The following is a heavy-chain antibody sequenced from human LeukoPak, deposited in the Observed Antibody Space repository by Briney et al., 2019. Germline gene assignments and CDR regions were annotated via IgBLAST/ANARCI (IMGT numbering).Heavy chain of an antibody. V-gene: IGHV3-7*01. CDR2: IKEDGSEK. D-gene: IGHD6-13*01. Sequence: GGSLRLSCAASGFNFGEFWMAWVRQTPGKGLEWVADIKEDGSEKFYVDSVKGRFTISRDNSKNTLCLQMNSLRAEDTAVYYCAKDRSSSWYEGPFNGMDVWGQGTTVTVSS. J-gene: IGHJ6*02. CDR1: GFNFGEFW. CDR3: AKDRSSSWYEGPFNGMDV.